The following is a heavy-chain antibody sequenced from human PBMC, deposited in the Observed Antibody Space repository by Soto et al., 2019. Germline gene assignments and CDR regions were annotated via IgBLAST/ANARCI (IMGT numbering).Heavy chain of an antibody. Sequence: GGSLRLSCAASGFTFSSYAMHWVRQAPGKGLEYVSAISSNGGSTYYANSVKGRFTISRDTPKNTLYLQMGSLRAEDLAVYYCARLGGYYDSSVLGYYYYYGMDVWGQGTTVTVSS. CDR3: ARLGGYYDSSVLGYYYYYGMDV. CDR2: ISSNGGST. V-gene: IGHV3-64*01. D-gene: IGHD3-22*01. CDR1: GFTFSSYA. J-gene: IGHJ6*02.